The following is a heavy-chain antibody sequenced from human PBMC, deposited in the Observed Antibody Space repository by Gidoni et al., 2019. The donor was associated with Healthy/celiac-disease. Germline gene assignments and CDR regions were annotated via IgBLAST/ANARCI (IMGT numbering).Heavy chain of an antibody. Sequence: QVQLVQSGAEVKKPGSSVKVSCKASGGTFSSYAISWVRQAPGQGLEWMGRIIPILGIANYAQKFQGRVTITADKSTSTAYMELSSLRSEDTAVYYCARDRNTIFGVVIPDAFDIWGQGTMVTVSS. D-gene: IGHD3-3*01. CDR1: GGTFSSYA. CDR3: ARDRNTIFGVVIPDAFDI. CDR2: IIPILGIA. J-gene: IGHJ3*02. V-gene: IGHV1-69*09.